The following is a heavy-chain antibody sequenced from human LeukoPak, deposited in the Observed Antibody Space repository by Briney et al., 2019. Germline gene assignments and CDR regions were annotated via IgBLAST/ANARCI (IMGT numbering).Heavy chain of an antibody. CDR2: IRSATNTI. Sequence: GGSLRLSWAASGFTFISYSMNWVRQAPGKGLEWISHIRSATNTIDYADSVKGRFSISGDDAKNSLYLQMNSLRAEDTAVYYCARDRDYAFDYWGPGTLVTVSS. CDR3: ARDRDYAFDY. J-gene: IGHJ4*02. D-gene: IGHD3-16*01. V-gene: IGHV3-48*01. CDR1: GFTFISYS.